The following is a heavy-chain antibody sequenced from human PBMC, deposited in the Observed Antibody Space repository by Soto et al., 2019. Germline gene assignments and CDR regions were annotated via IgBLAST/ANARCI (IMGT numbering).Heavy chain of an antibody. D-gene: IGHD2-2*01. V-gene: IGHV1-18*01. J-gene: IGHJ6*02. CDR1: GYTFTSYG. Sequence: ASVKVSCKASGYTFTSYGISWVRQAPGQGLEWMGWISAYNGNTNYAQKLQGRVTMTTDTSTSTAYMELRSLRSDDTAVYCCARDIVLVPAAKGAGMDVWGQGTTVTVSS. CDR3: ARDIVLVPAAKGAGMDV. CDR2: ISAYNGNT.